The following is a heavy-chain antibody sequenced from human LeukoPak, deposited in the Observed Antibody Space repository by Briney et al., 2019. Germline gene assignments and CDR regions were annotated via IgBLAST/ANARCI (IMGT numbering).Heavy chain of an antibody. CDR1: GFTFSSYA. Sequence: GGSLRLSCAASGFTFSSYAMSWVRQAPGKGLEWVSAISGSGGSTYYADSVKGRFTISRDNSKNTLYLQINSLRAEDTAVYYCARSGSYYSPFDYWGQGTLVTVSS. CDR2: ISGSGGST. D-gene: IGHD3-10*01. J-gene: IGHJ4*02. V-gene: IGHV3-23*01. CDR3: ARSGSYYSPFDY.